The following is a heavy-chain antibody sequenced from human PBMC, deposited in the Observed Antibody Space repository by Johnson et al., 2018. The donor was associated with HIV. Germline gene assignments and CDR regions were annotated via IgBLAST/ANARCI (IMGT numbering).Heavy chain of an antibody. D-gene: IGHD3-10*01. V-gene: IGHV3-NL1*01. CDR1: GFTFSSYG. CDR2: IYSGGST. Sequence: QVQLVESGGGVVQPGRSLRLSCAASGFTFSSYGMHWVRQAPGKGLEWVSVIYSGGSTYYADSVKGRFTISRDNSKNTLYLQMNSLRAEDTAVYYCAKSTQANILRESGPYGAFDIWGQGTMVTVSS. J-gene: IGHJ3*02. CDR3: AKSTQANILRESGPYGAFDI.